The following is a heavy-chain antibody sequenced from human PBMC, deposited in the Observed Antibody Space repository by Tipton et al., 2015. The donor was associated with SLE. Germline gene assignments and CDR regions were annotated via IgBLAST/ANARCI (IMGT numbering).Heavy chain of an antibody. CDR2: ISTSGTPI. V-gene: IGHV3-48*03. CDR1: GFIFSNYE. J-gene: IGHJ4*02. Sequence: SLRLSCVASGFIFSNYEMNWVRQAPGKGLEWTSYISTSGTPIYYADSLKGRFTITRDDAERSLYLQMNSLRAGDTAVYYCARGDPRSGYIFDYWGQGALVTVSS. CDR3: ARGDPRSGYIFDY. D-gene: IGHD3-22*01.